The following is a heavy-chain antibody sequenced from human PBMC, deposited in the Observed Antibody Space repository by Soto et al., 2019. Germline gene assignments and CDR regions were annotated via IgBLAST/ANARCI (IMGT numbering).Heavy chain of an antibody. CDR2: MSGSSSTT. J-gene: IGHJ4*02. Sequence: GGSLRLSCATSGLTYSNYAMSWVRQAPGGGLEWVSSMSGSSSTTYYADPVRGRFTISRDRSKNTLYLQMISLRAEDTALYYCAKNQERELPRVIDFWGQGTRVTVS. CDR1: GLTYSNYA. V-gene: IGHV3-23*01. D-gene: IGHD1-7*01. CDR3: AKNQERELPRVIDF.